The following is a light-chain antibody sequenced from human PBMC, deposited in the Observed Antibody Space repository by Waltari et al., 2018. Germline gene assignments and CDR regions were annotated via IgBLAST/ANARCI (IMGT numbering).Light chain of an antibody. Sequence: QSALTQPASVSGSPGQSITISCTGTSTDVGGYNYVSWYQQHPGKAPKLMIYDVSNRPSGVSNRFSGPKSGNPASLTISGLQPEDEADYYCSSYTSSSTVFGTGTKVTVL. J-gene: IGLJ1*01. V-gene: IGLV2-14*03. CDR2: DVS. CDR3: SSYTSSSTV. CDR1: STDVGGYNY.